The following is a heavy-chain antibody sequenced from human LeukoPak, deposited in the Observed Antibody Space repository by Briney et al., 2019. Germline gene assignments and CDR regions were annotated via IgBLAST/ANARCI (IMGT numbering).Heavy chain of an antibody. Sequence: ASVKASCKASGYTFTSYDINWVRQATGQGLEWMGWTNPNSGNTGYAQKFQGRVTMTRNTSISTAYMELSSLRSEDTAVYYCARGSYACSSTSCYRAWFDPWGQGTLVTVSS. D-gene: IGHD2-2*01. CDR1: GYTFTSYD. V-gene: IGHV1-8*01. J-gene: IGHJ5*02. CDR2: TNPNSGNT. CDR3: ARGSYACSSTSCYRAWFDP.